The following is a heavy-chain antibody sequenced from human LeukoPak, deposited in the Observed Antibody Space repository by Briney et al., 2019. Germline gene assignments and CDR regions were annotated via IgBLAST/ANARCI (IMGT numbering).Heavy chain of an antibody. Sequence: PSETLSLTCTVSGGSISSGSYYWSWIRQPAGKGLEWIGRIYTSGSTNYNPSLKSRVTISVDTSKNQFSLKLSSVTAADTAVYYCAREDCSSTSCYSDAFDIWGQGTMVTVSS. V-gene: IGHV4-61*02. J-gene: IGHJ3*02. CDR3: AREDCSSTSCYSDAFDI. D-gene: IGHD2-2*01. CDR2: IYTSGST. CDR1: GGSISSGSYY.